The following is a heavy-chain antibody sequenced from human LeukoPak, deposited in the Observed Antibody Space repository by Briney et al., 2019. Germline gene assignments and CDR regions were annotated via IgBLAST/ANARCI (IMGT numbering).Heavy chain of an antibody. V-gene: IGHV3-23*01. CDR3: TTTYADEVVVLFDY. CDR1: EFTFSSHA. Sequence: GGSLGLSCVASEFTFSSHAMNRVRQAPGKGLEWVSSISGGGESTYYADSVKGRFTISRDNSRNTLYLQMNSLKTEDTAVYYCTTTYADEVVVLFDYWGQGTLATVSS. CDR2: ISGGGEST. J-gene: IGHJ4*02. D-gene: IGHD2-21*01.